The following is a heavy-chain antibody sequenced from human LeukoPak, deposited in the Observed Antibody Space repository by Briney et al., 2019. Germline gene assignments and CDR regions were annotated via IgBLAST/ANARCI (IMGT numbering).Heavy chain of an antibody. Sequence: SETLSLTCAVYGGSFSGYYWSWIRQPPGKGLEWIGEINHSGSTNYNPSLKSRVTISVDTSKNQFSLKLSSVTAADTAVYYCARDLSSGWDYWGQGTLVTVSS. J-gene: IGHJ4*02. CDR3: ARDLSSGWDY. CDR1: GGSFSGYY. D-gene: IGHD6-19*01. CDR2: INHSGST. V-gene: IGHV4-34*01.